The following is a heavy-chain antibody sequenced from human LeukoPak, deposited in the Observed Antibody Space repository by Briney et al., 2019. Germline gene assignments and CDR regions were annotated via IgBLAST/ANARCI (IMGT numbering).Heavy chain of an antibody. CDR3: ARDSSVVTAIHLFDY. D-gene: IGHD2-21*02. J-gene: IGHJ4*02. CDR2: ISYDGSDQ. V-gene: IGHV3-30-3*01. Sequence: GGSLRLSCAASGFTFSNYAIHWVRQAPGKGLEWVAVISYDGSDQYYADSVKGQFTISRDNSKNTLYLQMNSLRAEDTAVYYCARDSSVVTAIHLFDYWGQGTLATVSS. CDR1: GFTFSNYA.